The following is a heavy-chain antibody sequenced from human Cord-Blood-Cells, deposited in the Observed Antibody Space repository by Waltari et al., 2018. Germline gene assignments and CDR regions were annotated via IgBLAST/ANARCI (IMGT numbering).Heavy chain of an antibody. CDR2: SNAGNGNT. V-gene: IGHV1-3*02. Sequence: QVQLVQSGAEVKKPGASVKGSCKASGYTFTSYAMHCVRQAPGQRLEGMGWSNAGNGNTKYSQEFQGRVTITRDTSASTAYMELSSLRSEDMAVYYCARGKIRWGSPIDFDYWGQGTLVTVSS. CDR3: ARGKIRWGSPIDFDY. CDR1: GYTFTSYA. D-gene: IGHD1-26*01. J-gene: IGHJ4*02.